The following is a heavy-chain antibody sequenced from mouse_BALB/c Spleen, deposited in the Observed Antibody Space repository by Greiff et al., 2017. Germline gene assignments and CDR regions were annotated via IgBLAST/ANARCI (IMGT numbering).Heavy chain of an antibody. Sequence: EVQGVESGGGLVKPGGSLKLSCAASGFTFSSYAMSWVRQSPEKRLEWVAEISSGGSYTYYPDTVTGRFTISRDNAKNTLYLEMSSLRSEDTAMYYCARGNYRYDSAWFAYWGQGTLVTVSA. D-gene: IGHD2-14*01. CDR3: ARGNYRYDSAWFAY. CDR2: ISSGGSYT. J-gene: IGHJ3*01. V-gene: IGHV5-9-4*01. CDR1: GFTFSSYA.